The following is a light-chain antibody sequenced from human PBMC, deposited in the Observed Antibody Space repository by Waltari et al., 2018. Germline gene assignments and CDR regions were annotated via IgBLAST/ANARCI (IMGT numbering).Light chain of an antibody. CDR3: SSYTTSSAPGV. V-gene: IGLV2-14*01. CDR2: EVS. J-gene: IGLJ1*01. Sequence: QSALTQPASVSGSPGQSITISCSGTDSDVGAYDFVSWYQQHPGKAPHLISVEVSNRPSGISNRFSASKSGNTASLTISGLQAEDEADYYCSSYTTSSAPGVFGTGTRVTVL. CDR1: DSDVGAYDF.